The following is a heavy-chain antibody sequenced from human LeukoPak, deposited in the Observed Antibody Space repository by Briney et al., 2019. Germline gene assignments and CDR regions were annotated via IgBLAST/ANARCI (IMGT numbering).Heavy chain of an antibody. Sequence: SETLSLTCAVYGGSFSGYFWSWIRQPSGKGLEWIGEINYSGYTNYNPSLRSRVTISIDTSKNQMSLRVNSVTAADTAVYYCARHTYGYDLYYFDYWGQGTLVTVSS. CDR1: GGSFSGYF. J-gene: IGHJ4*02. D-gene: IGHD5-18*01. V-gene: IGHV4-34*01. CDR3: ARHTYGYDLYYFDY. CDR2: INYSGYT.